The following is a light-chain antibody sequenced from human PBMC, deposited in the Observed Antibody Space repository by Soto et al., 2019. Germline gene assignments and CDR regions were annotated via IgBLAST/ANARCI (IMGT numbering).Light chain of an antibody. CDR3: QQTRSYPST. V-gene: IGKV1-9*01. Sequence: DIQTTQSPSTLSGSVGDRVTITCRASQGIDSYLSWYQQRPGKVPQPLIYETSILQSGVSSRFSGSGSGTDFTLTISSLQAEDFATYYCQQTRSYPSTFGGGTKVDVK. CDR2: ETS. CDR1: QGIDSY. J-gene: IGKJ4*01.